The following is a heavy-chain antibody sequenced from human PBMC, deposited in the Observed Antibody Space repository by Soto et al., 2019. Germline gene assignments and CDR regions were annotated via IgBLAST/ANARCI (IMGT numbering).Heavy chain of an antibody. CDR2: IIPIFGTT. D-gene: IGHD2-2*03. J-gene: IGHJ6*02. CDR3: GSVGYCSSTNCLFYYYHYGMDV. CDR1: GGTFSSHA. V-gene: IGHV1-69*13. Sequence: SVKVSCKASGGTFSSHAISWVRQAPGRGLEWMGGIIPIFGTTNYAQNFRARVTITADESTSTAYMELSSLTSEDTAVYYCGSVGYCSSTNCLFYYYHYGMDVWGQGTTVTVSS.